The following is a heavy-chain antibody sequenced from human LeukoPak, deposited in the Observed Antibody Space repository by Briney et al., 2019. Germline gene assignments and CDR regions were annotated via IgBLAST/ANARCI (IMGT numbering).Heavy chain of an antibody. CDR1: GYTFTSYY. D-gene: IGHD3-3*01. CDR3: ARVGSLEWLSAYDY. Sequence: ASVKVSCKASGYTFTSYYMHWVRQPPAQGLEWMGIINPSGGSTSYAHKFQGRVTITRDTSTSTVYMELSSLRSEDTVVYYCARVGSLEWLSAYDYWGQGTLVTVSS. J-gene: IGHJ4*02. CDR2: INPSGGST. V-gene: IGHV1-46*01.